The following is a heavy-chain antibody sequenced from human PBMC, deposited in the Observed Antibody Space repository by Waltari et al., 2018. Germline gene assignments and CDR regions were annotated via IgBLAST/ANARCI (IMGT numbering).Heavy chain of an antibody. D-gene: IGHD4-4*01. V-gene: IGHV1-2*02. CDR2: INPSSGGT. CDR3: ARSRTVSFDY. J-gene: IGHJ4*02. CDR1: GYTFTGYY. Sequence: QVQLVQSGAEVKKPGASVKVSCKASGYTFTGYYMHWVRQAPGQGLEWMGWINPSSGGTNYAQKFQGRVTMTRDTSISTAYMELSRLRSDDTAGYYCARSRTVSFDYWGQGTLVTVSS.